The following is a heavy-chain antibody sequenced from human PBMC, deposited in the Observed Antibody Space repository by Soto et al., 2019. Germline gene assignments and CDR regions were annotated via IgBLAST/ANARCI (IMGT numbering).Heavy chain of an antibody. CDR3: GRDRGTAPDY. CDR1: GFTFSSYS. D-gene: IGHD2-21*02. CDR2: ISSSSSYI. Sequence: GGSLRLSCPASGFTFSSYSMNWVRQAPGKGLEWVSSISSSSSYIYYADSVKGRFTITRDNAKNSLYLQMKSLRADDTAGYYCGRDRGTAPDYWGQGSLVTVSS. V-gene: IGHV3-21*01. J-gene: IGHJ4*02.